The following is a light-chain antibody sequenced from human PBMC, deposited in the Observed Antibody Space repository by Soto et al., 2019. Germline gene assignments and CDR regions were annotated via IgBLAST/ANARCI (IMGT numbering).Light chain of an antibody. V-gene: IGLV2-8*01. CDR1: SSDIGGYNY. CDR3: SSHAGSNNLV. J-gene: IGLJ1*01. Sequence: SALTQPPSASGSLGQSVTISCTGTSSDIGGYNYVSWYQQHPGKAPKLMIYAVSKRSSEVPDRFSGSKSGNTASLTVSGLQAEDEADYYCSSHAGSNNLVFGTGTKLTVL. CDR2: AVS.